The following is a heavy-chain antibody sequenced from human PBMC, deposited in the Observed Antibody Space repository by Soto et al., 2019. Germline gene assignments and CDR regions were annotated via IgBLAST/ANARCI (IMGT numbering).Heavy chain of an antibody. CDR1: GFTFSNAW. V-gene: IGHV3-15*01. CDR2: IKSKTDGGTT. CDR3: TTDTFWSGYYADY. D-gene: IGHD3-3*01. Sequence: GGSLRLSCAASGFTFSNAWMSWVRQAPGKGLEWVGRIKSKTDGGTTDYAAPVKGRFTISRDDSKNTLYLQMNSLKTEDTAVYYCTTDTFWSGYYADYWGQGTLVTVSS. J-gene: IGHJ4*02.